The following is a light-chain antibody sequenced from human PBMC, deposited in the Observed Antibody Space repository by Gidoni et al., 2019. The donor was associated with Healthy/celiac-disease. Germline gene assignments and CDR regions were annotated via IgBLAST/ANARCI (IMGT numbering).Light chain of an antibody. J-gene: IGLJ2*01. V-gene: IGLV2-14*01. Sequence: QSALTQPASVSGSPGQSIPISCTGTSSDVGGYNYVSWYQQHPGKAPKLMIYEVSNRPSGVSHRFSGSKSGNTASLTISGLQAEDEADYYCSSYTSSSTVVFGGGTKLTVL. CDR3: SSYTSSSTVV. CDR1: SSDVGGYNY. CDR2: EVS.